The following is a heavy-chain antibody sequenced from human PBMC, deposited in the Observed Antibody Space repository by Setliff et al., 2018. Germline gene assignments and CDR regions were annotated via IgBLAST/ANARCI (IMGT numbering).Heavy chain of an antibody. CDR3: AREGALGTDS. Sequence: PGGSLRLSCAAAGFSFSNFALHWVRQAPGKGLEWVASIMSDGGDTYYADSVRGRFTVSRDNSKNTLYLQMNSLRAEDTAVYYCAREGALGTDSWGQGTLVTVSS. CDR2: IMSDGGDT. D-gene: IGHD1-26*01. J-gene: IGHJ5*01. CDR1: GFSFSNFA. V-gene: IGHV3-30*02.